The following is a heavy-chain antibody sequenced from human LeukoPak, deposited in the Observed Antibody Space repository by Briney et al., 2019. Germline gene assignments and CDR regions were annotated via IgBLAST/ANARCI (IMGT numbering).Heavy chain of an antibody. D-gene: IGHD3-3*01. CDR1: GYTFTGYY. CDR3: ASSKDYDFWSVAYTRFPYGMDV. CDR2: INPNSGGT. J-gene: IGHJ6*02. Sequence: ASVKVSCKASGYTFTGYYMHWVRQAPGQGLEWMGRINPNSGGTNYAQKFQGRVTVTRDTSISTAYMELSRLRSDDTAVYYCASSKDYDFWSVAYTRFPYGMDVWGQGTTVTVSS. V-gene: IGHV1-2*06.